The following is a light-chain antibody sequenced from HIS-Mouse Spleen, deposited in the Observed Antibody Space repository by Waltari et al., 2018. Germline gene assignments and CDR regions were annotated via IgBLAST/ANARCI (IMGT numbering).Light chain of an antibody. CDR3: AAWDDSLSGPV. V-gene: IGLV1-47*01. J-gene: IGLJ3*02. CDR2: RNK. Sequence: QSVLTQPPSASGTPGHRVTISCSGSSSNIGSNYVYWYQQLPGTAPKLPIYRNKPWPSGVPDRFSGSKSGTSASLAISGLRSEDEADYYCAAWDDSLSGPVFGGGTKLTVL. CDR1: SSNIGSNY.